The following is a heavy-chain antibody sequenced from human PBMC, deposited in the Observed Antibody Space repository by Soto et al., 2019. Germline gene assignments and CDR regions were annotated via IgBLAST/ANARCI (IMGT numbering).Heavy chain of an antibody. CDR1: GYSFTSYW. CDR3: ERRAVPGYSSSGYVWFDP. D-gene: IGHD6-13*01. CDR2: IYPGDSDT. J-gene: IGHJ5*02. V-gene: IGHV5-51*01. Sequence: GESLKISCKGSGYSFTSYWIGWVRQMPGKGLEWMGIIYPGDSDTRYSPSFQGQVTISADKSISTAYLQWSSLEASDTAMYYCERRAVPGYSSSGYVWFDPWGQGTLVTVSS.